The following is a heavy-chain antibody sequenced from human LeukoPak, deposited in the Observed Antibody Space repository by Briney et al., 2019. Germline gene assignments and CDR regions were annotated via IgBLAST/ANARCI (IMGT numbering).Heavy chain of an antibody. D-gene: IGHD6-13*01. CDR3: AREISAGGFDY. Sequence: GGSLRLSCAASGFTFSDYSMNWVRQAPGRGLEWVSSIGGSSRSGFYADSMKGRFTISRDNTRNSLYLQMNSLRAEDAAVYYCAREISAGGFDYWGQGTLVAVSS. J-gene: IGHJ4*02. V-gene: IGHV3-21*01. CDR1: GFTFSDYS. CDR2: IGGSSRSG.